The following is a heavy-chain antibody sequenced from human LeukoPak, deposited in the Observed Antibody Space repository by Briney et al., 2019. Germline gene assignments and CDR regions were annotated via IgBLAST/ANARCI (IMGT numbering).Heavy chain of an antibody. V-gene: IGHV1-2*02. CDR2: INPNSGGT. J-gene: IGHJ4*02. CDR1: GYTFTGYY. D-gene: IGHD2-15*01. CDR3: ARGGYCSGGSCRKGLDY. Sequence: AASVKVSCKASGYTFTGYYMHWVRQAPGQGLEWMGWINPNSGGTNYAQKFQGRVTMTRDTSISTAYMELSRLRPDDTAVYYCARGGYCSGGSCRKGLDYWGQGTLVTVSS.